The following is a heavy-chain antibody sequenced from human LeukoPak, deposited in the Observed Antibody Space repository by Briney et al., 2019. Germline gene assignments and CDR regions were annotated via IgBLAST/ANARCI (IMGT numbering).Heavy chain of an antibody. CDR1: GGSISSSSYY. CDR2: IYYSGNT. D-gene: IGHD2-15*01. V-gene: IGHV4-39*07. CDR3: ARARMVVVAAGGYFDY. J-gene: IGHJ4*02. Sequence: SETLSLTCTVSGGSISSSSYYWGWIRQPPGKGLEWIGSIYYSGNTYYNPSLKSRVTISVDTSKNQFSLKLSSVTAADTAVYYCARARMVVVAAGGYFDYWGQGTLVTVSS.